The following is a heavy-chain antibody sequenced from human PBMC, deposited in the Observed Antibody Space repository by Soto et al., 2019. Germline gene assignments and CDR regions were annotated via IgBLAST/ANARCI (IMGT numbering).Heavy chain of an antibody. Sequence: GGSLRLSCAASGFTFSSYAMHWVRQAPGKGLEWVAVISYDGSNKYYADSVKGRFTISRDNSKNTLYLQMNSLRAEDTAVYYCASSGWYSKAKSFDYWGQGTLVTVSS. CDR3: ASSGWYSKAKSFDY. CDR2: ISYDGSNK. CDR1: GFTFSSYA. V-gene: IGHV3-30-3*01. D-gene: IGHD6-19*01. J-gene: IGHJ4*02.